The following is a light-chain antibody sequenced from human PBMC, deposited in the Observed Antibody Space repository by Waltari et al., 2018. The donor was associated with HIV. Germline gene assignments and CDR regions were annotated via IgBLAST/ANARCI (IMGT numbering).Light chain of an antibody. CDR3: QQYYSYPVT. CDR1: QGISRY. CDR2: AAS. J-gene: IGKJ1*01. Sequence: AIRLTQSPSSFAASTVDRVTITCRASQGISRYLAWYQQKPGKAPKPLIYAASTLQSAIPSSFSGSESGTYFTLTISCMQSEDFATYYSQQYYSYPVTFGQGTKVEIK. V-gene: IGKV1-8*01.